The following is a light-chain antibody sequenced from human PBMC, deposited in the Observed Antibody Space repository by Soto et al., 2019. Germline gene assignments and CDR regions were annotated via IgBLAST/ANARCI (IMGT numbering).Light chain of an antibody. J-gene: IGKJ3*01. V-gene: IGKV3-20*01. CDR3: NPNGRSPT. CDR1: RHVVRHF. Sequence: EIVLSQSPDALSLSPGERVSLSCRASRHVVRHFIPCYHQKAGQAPRLLLHDSVTRATGIPDRFSGSGSGAGMDFTIFILRLEAEDCGVYYWNPNGRSPTFGPGTKVEVK. CDR2: DSV.